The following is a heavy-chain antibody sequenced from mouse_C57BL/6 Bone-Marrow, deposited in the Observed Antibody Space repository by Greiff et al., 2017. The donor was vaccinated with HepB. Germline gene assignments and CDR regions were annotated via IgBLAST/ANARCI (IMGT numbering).Heavy chain of an antibody. CDR2: IYPRSGNT. CDR1: GYTFTSYG. V-gene: IGHV1-81*01. J-gene: IGHJ2*01. D-gene: IGHD1-1*01. Sequence: QVQLQQSGAELARPGASVKLSCKASGYTFTSYGISWVKQRSGQGLEWIGEIYPRSGNTYYNEKFKGKATLTADKSSSTAYMELRSLTSEDSAVYFCARPFLLLRFDYWGQGTTLTVSS. CDR3: ARPFLLLRFDY.